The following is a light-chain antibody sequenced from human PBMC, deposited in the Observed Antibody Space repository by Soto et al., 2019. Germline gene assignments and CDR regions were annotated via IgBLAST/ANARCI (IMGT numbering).Light chain of an antibody. V-gene: IGKV1-39*01. CDR3: QQSYSTPRT. CDR2: AAS. CDR1: QSISTF. Sequence: DIQMTQSPSSLSASVGDRVTITCRASQSISTFLNWYQQKPGKAPKLLIYAASSLQSGVPSRFSGSGSGADFTLNLGGLQPEDFATYYCQQSYSTPRTFGQGTKVDVK. J-gene: IGKJ1*01.